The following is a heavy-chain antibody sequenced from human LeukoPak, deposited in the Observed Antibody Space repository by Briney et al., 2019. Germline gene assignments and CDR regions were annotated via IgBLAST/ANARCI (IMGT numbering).Heavy chain of an antibody. Sequence: SETLSLTCTVSGGSISSSSYYWGWIRQPPGKGLEWIGSIYYSGSTYYNPSLKSRVTISVDTSKNQFSLKLSSVTAADTAVYYCARDRSSTTGGLFDYWGQGTLVTVSS. D-gene: IGHD2-2*01. CDR3: ARDRSSTTGGLFDY. CDR1: GGSISSSSYY. V-gene: IGHV4-39*07. J-gene: IGHJ4*02. CDR2: IYYSGST.